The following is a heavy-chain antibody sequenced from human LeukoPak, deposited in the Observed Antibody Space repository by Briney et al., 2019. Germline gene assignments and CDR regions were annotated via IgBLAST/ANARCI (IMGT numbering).Heavy chain of an antibody. V-gene: IGHV3-66*01. CDR2: IYSGGST. D-gene: IGHD3-22*01. CDR3: AREVTMIAENWFDP. Sequence: PGGSLRLSCAASGFTVSSNYMSWVRQAPGKGLEWVSVIYSGGSTYYADSVKGRFTISRDNSKNTLYLQMNSLRAEDTAVYYCAREVTMIAENWFDPWGQGTLVTVSS. CDR1: GFTVSSNY. J-gene: IGHJ5*02.